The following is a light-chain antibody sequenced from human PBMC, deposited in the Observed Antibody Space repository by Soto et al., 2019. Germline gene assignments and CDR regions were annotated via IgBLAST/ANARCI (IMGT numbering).Light chain of an antibody. J-gene: IGLJ1*01. V-gene: IGLV2-14*01. Sequence: QSVLTQPASASGSPGQSITISCTGTSSDVGKYNYVSWYQEHPGKAPKLMIYDVSNRPSGVSNRFSGSKSGNTASLTISGLQAEDEADYYCSSYTSSSTPYVFGTGTKVTVL. CDR2: DVS. CDR1: SSDVGKYNY. CDR3: SSYTSSSTPYV.